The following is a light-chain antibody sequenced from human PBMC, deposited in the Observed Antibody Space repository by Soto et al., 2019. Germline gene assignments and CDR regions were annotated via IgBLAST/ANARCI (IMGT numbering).Light chain of an antibody. CDR3: CSYAGSDLYV. CDR2: DVS. V-gene: IGLV2-11*01. J-gene: IGLJ1*01. Sequence: QSVLTQPRSVSGSPGQSVTISCTGTSSDVGGYNYVSWYQQHPGKAPKLMIYDVSKRPSGVPDRFSGSKSGNTASLTISGLQAEDEADYYCCSYAGSDLYVFGTGTKLTVL. CDR1: SSDVGGYNY.